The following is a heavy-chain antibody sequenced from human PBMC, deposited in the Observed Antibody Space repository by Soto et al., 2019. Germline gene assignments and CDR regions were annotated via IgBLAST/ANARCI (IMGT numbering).Heavy chain of an antibody. CDR3: ARRAYSSGWYYFDY. J-gene: IGHJ4*02. Sequence: SETLSLTCTVSGGSISSSSYYWGWIRQPPGKGLEWIGSIYYSGSTYYNPSLKSRVTISVDTSKNQFSLKLSSVTAADTAVYYCARRAYSSGWYYFDYWGQGTLVTVSS. CDR1: GGSISSSSYY. D-gene: IGHD6-19*01. CDR2: IYYSGST. V-gene: IGHV4-39*01.